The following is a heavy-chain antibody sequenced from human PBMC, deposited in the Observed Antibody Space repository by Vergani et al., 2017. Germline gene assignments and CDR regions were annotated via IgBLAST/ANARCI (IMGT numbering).Heavy chain of an antibody. J-gene: IGHJ4*02. CDR2: IKQDGSEK. V-gene: IGHV3-7*03. CDR3: AKGRLGGWGRTELYYFDY. Sequence: VQLVESGGGVVQPGGSLRLSCAASGFTFSSYWMSWVRQAPGKGLEWVANIKQDGSEKYYVDSVKGRFTISRDNAKNSLYLQMNSLRAEDTAVYYCAKGRLGGWGRTELYYFDYWGQGTLVTVSS. D-gene: IGHD3-16*01. CDR1: GFTFSSYW.